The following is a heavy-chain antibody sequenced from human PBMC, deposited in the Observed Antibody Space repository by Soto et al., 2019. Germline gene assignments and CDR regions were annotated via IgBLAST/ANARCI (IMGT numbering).Heavy chain of an antibody. CDR2: ISAYNGNT. CDR3: ARVGTYYDFWSLPLGYMDV. V-gene: IGHV1-18*01. D-gene: IGHD3-3*01. J-gene: IGHJ6*03. CDR1: GYTFTSYG. Sequence: ASVKVSCKASGYTFTSYGISWVRQAPGQGLEWMGWISAYNGNTNYAQKLQGRVTMTTDTSTSTAYMELRSLRSDDTAVYYCARVGTYYDFWSLPLGYMDVWGKGTTVTVSS.